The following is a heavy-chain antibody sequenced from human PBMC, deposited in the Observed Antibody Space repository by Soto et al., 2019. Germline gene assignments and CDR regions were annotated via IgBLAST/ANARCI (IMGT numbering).Heavy chain of an antibody. V-gene: IGHV5-51*01. CDR2: IYPGDSDT. CDR1: GYSFTSYW. D-gene: IGHD3-9*01. Sequence: PGESLKISCKGSGYSFTSYWIGWVRQMPGKGLEWMGIIYPGDSDTRYSPSFQGQVTISADKSISTAYLQWSSLKASDTAMYYCATVLRYFDWLHVFPGFDYWGQGTLVTVSS. CDR3: ATVLRYFDWLHVFPGFDY. J-gene: IGHJ4*02.